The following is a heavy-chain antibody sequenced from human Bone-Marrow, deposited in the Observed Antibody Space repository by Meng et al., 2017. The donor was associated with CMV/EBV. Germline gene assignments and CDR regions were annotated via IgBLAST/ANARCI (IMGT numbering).Heavy chain of an antibody. D-gene: IGHD2-2*01. CDR2: IIPIFGTA. J-gene: IGHJ6*02. CDR1: GYTFTSYG. Sequence: SVKVSCKASGYTFTSYGISWVRQAPGQGLEWMGGIIPIFGTANYAQKFQGRVTITTDESTSTAYMELSSLRSEDTAVYYCAIIQLGIAVVVPAANPLSSGMDVWGQGTMVTVSS. V-gene: IGHV1-69*05. CDR3: AIIQLGIAVVVPAANPLSSGMDV.